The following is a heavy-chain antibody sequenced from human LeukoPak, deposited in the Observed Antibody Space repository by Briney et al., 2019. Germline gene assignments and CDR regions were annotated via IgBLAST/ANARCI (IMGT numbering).Heavy chain of an antibody. CDR2: IKQDGSEK. CDR1: GFTFSSYS. D-gene: IGHD1-7*01. Sequence: GGSLRLSCAASGFTFSSYSMNWVRQAPGKGLEWVANIKQDGSEKYYVDSVKGRFTISRDNAKNSLYLQMNSLRAEDTAVYYCARDGTWGQGTLVTVSS. J-gene: IGHJ4*02. CDR3: ARDGT. V-gene: IGHV3-7*03.